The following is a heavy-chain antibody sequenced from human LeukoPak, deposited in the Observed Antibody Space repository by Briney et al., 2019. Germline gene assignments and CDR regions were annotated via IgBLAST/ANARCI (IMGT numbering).Heavy chain of an antibody. J-gene: IGHJ4*02. CDR3: AAGGSGFSGYFGY. Sequence: ASVKVSCKASGYIFTGYYMHWVRQAPGQGLEWMGWINPNSGGTNYAQKFQGRVTMTRDTSISTAYMELSSLRSEDTAVYYCAAGGSGFSGYFGYWGQGTLVTVSS. V-gene: IGHV1-2*02. D-gene: IGHD2-8*02. CDR2: INPNSGGT. CDR1: GYIFTGYY.